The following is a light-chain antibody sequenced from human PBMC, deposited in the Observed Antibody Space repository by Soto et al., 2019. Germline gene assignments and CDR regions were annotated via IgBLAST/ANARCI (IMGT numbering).Light chain of an antibody. Sequence: EIVLTQSPGTLSLSPGERATLSCRASQSVASNYLAWYQQKPGQTPRLLIYGASSRATDIPDRFSGSGSGTDFTLTISSLEPEAFAVYYCQQYGISPPYTFGQGTKLEIK. V-gene: IGKV3-20*01. CDR1: QSVASNY. CDR2: GAS. CDR3: QQYGISPPYT. J-gene: IGKJ2*01.